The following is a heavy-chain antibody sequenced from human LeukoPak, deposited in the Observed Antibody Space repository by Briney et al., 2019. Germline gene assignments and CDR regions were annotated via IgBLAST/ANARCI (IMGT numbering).Heavy chain of an antibody. CDR2: FSYSGST. CDR1: GASISSHY. CDR3: ARAGGVHNTPLDLDY. D-gene: IGHD3/OR15-3a*01. V-gene: IGHV4-59*11. Sequence: SETLSLTCTVSGASISSHYWSWIRPPPGKGLEWIGDFSYSGSTNYNPSLKSRVTISVDTSKNQFSLKLTSVTAADTAVYYCARAGGVHNTPLDLDYWGQGVLVTVSS. J-gene: IGHJ4*02.